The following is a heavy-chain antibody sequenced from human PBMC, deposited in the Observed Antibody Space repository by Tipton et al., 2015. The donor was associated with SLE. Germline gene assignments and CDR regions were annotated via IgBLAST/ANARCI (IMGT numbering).Heavy chain of an antibody. CDR2: IYHSGST. D-gene: IGHD6-13*01. CDR1: GGSISSSNW. CDR3: ARDIAAAGGYNWFDP. Sequence: TLSLTCAVSGGSISSSNWWSWVRQPPGKGLEWIGEIYHSGSTNYNPSLKSRVTISVDKSKKQFSVKVSSVTAADTAVYYCARDIAAAGGYNWFDPWGQGTLVTVSS. V-gene: IGHV4-4*02. J-gene: IGHJ5*02.